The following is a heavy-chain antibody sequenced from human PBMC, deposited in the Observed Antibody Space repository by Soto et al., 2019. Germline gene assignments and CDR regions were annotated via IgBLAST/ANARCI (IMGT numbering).Heavy chain of an antibody. CDR2: IIPIFGTA. D-gene: IGHD5-18*01. Sequence: GASVKVSCKASGGTFSSYAISWVRQAPGQGLEWMGGIIPIFGTANYAQKFQGRVTITADESTSTAYMELSSLRSEDTAVYYCARGEDTAMVRGYYYYYMDVWGKGTTVTVSS. J-gene: IGHJ6*03. CDR3: ARGEDTAMVRGYYYYYMDV. CDR1: GGTFSSYA. V-gene: IGHV1-69*13.